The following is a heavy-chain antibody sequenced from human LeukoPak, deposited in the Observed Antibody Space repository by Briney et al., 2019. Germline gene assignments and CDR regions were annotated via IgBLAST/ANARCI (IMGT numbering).Heavy chain of an antibody. CDR1: GGSISSSSW. V-gene: IGHV4-4*02. CDR3: ARARIDWLLVFGY. CDR2: IYQSGSS. J-gene: IGHJ4*02. Sequence: KSSGTLSLTCAVSGGSISSSSWWSWVRPTPGKGLEWIGEIYQSGSSNYNPSLKSRVTISADQPKRQFSLKLSSVTAADTAVYYCARARIDWLLVFGYWGQGTLATVSS. D-gene: IGHD3-9*01.